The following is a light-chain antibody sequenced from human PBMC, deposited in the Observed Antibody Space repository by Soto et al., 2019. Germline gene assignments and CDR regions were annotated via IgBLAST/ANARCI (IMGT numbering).Light chain of an antibody. CDR3: QQYGNSPRT. CDR2: DAS. J-gene: IGKJ1*01. Sequence: EIVLTQSPGTLSLSPGERATLSCRAGQTVSGRYLAWYQQKPGQAPRLLIYDASTRATGIPDRFSGSGSGADFTLTITRLEPEDFAVYYYQQYGNSPRTFGQGTKVEIK. V-gene: IGKV3-20*01. CDR1: QTVSGRY.